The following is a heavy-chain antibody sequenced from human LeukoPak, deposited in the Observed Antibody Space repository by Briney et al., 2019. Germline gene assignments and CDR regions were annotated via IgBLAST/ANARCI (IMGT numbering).Heavy chain of an antibody. D-gene: IGHD4-17*01. J-gene: IGHJ6*03. V-gene: IGHV4-39*07. Sequence: PSETLSLTCTVSGGSISSSSYYWGWIRQPPGKGLEWIGEINHSGSTNYNPSLKSRVTISVDTSKNQFSLKLSSVTAADTAVYYCARGYYGDYPVSMYYMDVWGKGTTVTVSS. CDR1: GGSISSSSYY. CDR3: ARGYYGDYPVSMYYMDV. CDR2: INHSGST.